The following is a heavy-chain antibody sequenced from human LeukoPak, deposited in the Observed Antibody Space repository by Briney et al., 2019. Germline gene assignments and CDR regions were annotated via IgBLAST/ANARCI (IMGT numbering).Heavy chain of an antibody. D-gene: IGHD6-19*01. CDR2: ISGSGGST. J-gene: IGHJ4*02. V-gene: IGHV3-23*01. Sequence: PGGSLRLSCAASGFTFSSYAMSWVRQAPGKGLEWVSAISGSGGSTYYADSVKGRFTISRDNSKNTLYLQMNSLRAEDTAVYYCARPRAVAGGGYDYWGQGTLVTVSS. CDR1: GFTFSSYA. CDR3: ARPRAVAGGGYDY.